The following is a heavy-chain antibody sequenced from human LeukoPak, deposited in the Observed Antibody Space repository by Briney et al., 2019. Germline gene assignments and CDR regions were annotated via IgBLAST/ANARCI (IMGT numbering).Heavy chain of an antibody. CDR3: ARDRNPNRIAADDAFDI. CDR2: ITPIFGTA. D-gene: IGHD6-13*01. J-gene: IGHJ3*02. V-gene: IGHV1-69*05. CDR1: GGTFSSYA. Sequence: ASVKVSCKASGGTFSSYAISWVRQAPGQGLEWMGRITPIFGTANYAQKFQGRVTITTDESTSTAYMELSSLRSEDTAVYYCARDRNPNRIAADDAFDIWGQGTMVTVSS.